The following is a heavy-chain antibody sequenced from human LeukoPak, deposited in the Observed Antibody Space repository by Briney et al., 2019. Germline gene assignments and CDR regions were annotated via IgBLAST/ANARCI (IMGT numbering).Heavy chain of an antibody. J-gene: IGHJ4*02. D-gene: IGHD3-3*01. V-gene: IGHV3-74*01. CDR1: GVTFRSYS. CDR2: INSDGRST. Sequence: PGGSLRLSCAAPGVTFRSYSMHWVRQAPGKGLVWVSRINSDGRSTSYADSVKGRFTISRDSAKNTLYLQMNSLRAEDTAVYYCARVTIFGVVATLFYWGQGTLVTVSS. CDR3: ARVTIFGVVATLFY.